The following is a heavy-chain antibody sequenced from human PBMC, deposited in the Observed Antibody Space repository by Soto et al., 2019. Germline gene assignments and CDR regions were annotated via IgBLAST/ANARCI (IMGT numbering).Heavy chain of an antibody. D-gene: IGHD2-2*01. CDR3: ARYGVVVPAATSYYYYGMDV. V-gene: IGHV5-51*01. Sequence: GESLKISCKGSGYSFTSYWIGWVRQMPGKGLEWMGIIYPGDSDTRYSPSFQGQVTISADKSISTAYLQWSSLKAPDTAMYYCARYGVVVPAATSYYYYGMDVWGQGTTVTVSS. CDR2: IYPGDSDT. J-gene: IGHJ6*02. CDR1: GYSFTSYW.